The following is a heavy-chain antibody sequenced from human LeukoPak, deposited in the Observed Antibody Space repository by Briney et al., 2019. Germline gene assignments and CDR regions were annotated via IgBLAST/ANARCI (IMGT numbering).Heavy chain of an antibody. CDR1: GYTFTGYY. V-gene: IGHV1-2*02. D-gene: IGHD3-3*01. J-gene: IGHJ4*02. CDR3: ARGLKNDFWSGYLPNNRGGYFDY. CDR2: INPNSGGT. Sequence: GASVKVSCKASGYTFTGYYMHWVRQAPGQGLEWMGWINPNSGGTNYAQKFQGRVTMTRDMSTSTVYMELSSLGSEDTAVYYCARGLKNDFWSGYLPNNRGGYFDYWGQGTLVTVSS.